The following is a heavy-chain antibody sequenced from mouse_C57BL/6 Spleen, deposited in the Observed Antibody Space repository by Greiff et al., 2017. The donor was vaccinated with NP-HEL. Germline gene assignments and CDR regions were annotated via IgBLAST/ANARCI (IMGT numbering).Heavy chain of an antibody. V-gene: IGHV1-26*01. Sequence: EVQLQQSGPELVKPGASVKISCKASGYTFTDYYMNWVKQSHGKSLEWIGDINPNNGGTSYNQKFKGKATLTVDKSSSTAYMELRSLPSEDSAVYYCARTYYYGSSYWFAYWGQGTLVTVSA. J-gene: IGHJ3*01. D-gene: IGHD1-1*01. CDR3: ARTYYYGSSYWFAY. CDR2: INPNNGGT. CDR1: GYTFTDYY.